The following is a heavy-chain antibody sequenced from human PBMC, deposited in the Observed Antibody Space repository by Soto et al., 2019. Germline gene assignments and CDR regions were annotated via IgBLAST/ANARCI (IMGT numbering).Heavy chain of an antibody. CDR2: INPNSGGT. CDR1: GYTFTGYY. J-gene: IGHJ6*02. CDR3: ARGQRFLEWLLSRSYGRDV. Sequence: ASVKVSCKASGYTFTGYYMHWVRQAPGQGLEWMGWINPNSGGTNYAQKFQGWVTMTRDTSISTAYMELSRLRSDDTAVYYCARGQRFLEWLLSRSYGRDVWGQGTTVTVSS. V-gene: IGHV1-2*04. D-gene: IGHD3-3*01.